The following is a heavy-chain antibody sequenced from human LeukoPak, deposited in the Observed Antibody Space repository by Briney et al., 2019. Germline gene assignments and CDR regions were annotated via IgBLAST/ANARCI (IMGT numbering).Heavy chain of an antibody. J-gene: IGHJ6*02. CDR2: INHSGST. V-gene: IGHV4-34*01. CDR1: GGSFSGYY. Sequence: PSETLSLTCAVYGGSFSGYYWSWIRQPPGKGLEWIGEINHSGSTNYNPSLKSRVTISVDTSKNQFSLELSSVTAADTAVYYCARLTMVRGVTHYYYGMDVWGQGTTVTVSS. D-gene: IGHD3-10*01. CDR3: ARLTMVRGVTHYYYGMDV.